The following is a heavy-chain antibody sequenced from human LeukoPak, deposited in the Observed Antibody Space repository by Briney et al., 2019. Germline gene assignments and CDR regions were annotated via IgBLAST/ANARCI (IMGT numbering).Heavy chain of an antibody. Sequence: QPGGSLRLSCAASGFTFSGSAMHWVRQASGKGLEWVGRIRSKDNSYATAYAASVKGRFTISRDDSKNTACLQMNSLKTEDTAVYYCTRHRSGSSSTNWFDPWGQGTLVTVSS. J-gene: IGHJ5*02. CDR1: GFTFSGSA. V-gene: IGHV3-73*01. CDR3: TRHRSGSSSTNWFDP. CDR2: IRSKDNSYAT. D-gene: IGHD1-26*01.